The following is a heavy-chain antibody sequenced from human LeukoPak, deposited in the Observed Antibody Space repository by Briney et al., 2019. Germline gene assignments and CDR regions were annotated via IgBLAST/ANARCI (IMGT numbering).Heavy chain of an antibody. D-gene: IGHD6-13*01. CDR1: GFTFTNYW. J-gene: IGHJ4*02. CDR3: ARARQQLVPGY. V-gene: IGHV3-74*01. Sequence: PGGSLRLSCAASGFTFTNYWMHWVRQAPGKGLVWVSRINSDGSSTSYADSVKGRFTISRDNAKNTLYLQMNSLRAEDTAVYYCARARQQLVPGYWDQGTLVTVSS. CDR2: INSDGSST.